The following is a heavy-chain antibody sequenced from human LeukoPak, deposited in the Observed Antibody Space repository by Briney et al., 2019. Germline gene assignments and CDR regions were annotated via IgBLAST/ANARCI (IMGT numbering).Heavy chain of an antibody. CDR1: GFTFDDYA. V-gene: IGHV3-9*01. D-gene: IGHD3-10*01. Sequence: GGSLRLSCAAPGFTFDDYAMHWVRQAPGKGLEWVSGISWNSGSIGYADSVKGRFTISRDNAKNSLYLQMNSLRAEDTALYYCAKGVRITMVRGAFDIWGQGTMVTVSS. J-gene: IGHJ3*02. CDR2: ISWNSGSI. CDR3: AKGVRITMVRGAFDI.